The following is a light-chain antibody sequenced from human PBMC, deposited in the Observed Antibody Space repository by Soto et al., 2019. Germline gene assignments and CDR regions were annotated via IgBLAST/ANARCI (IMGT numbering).Light chain of an antibody. Sequence: ILMTKSPATLSGSPWARATLSGTASQSVSSNLAWYQQKPGQAPRLLVYGASTRATGIPARFSGSGSGTEFTLTISSLQSEDFAVYYCQQYNNWPPITFGQGTRLEI. CDR1: QSVSSN. CDR2: GAS. CDR3: QQYNNWPPIT. J-gene: IGKJ5*01. V-gene: IGKV3-15*01.